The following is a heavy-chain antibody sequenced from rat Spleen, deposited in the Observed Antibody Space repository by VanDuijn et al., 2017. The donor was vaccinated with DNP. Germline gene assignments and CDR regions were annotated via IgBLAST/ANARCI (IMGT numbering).Heavy chain of an antibody. V-gene: IGHV5-29*01. CDR2: IGYDGNTT. CDR3: ARSWGDDGYPPFAY. D-gene: IGHD1-12*03. Sequence: EVQLVESGGGLVQHGNSLKLSCTASGFTFSDYAMAWVRQAPTKGLEWVATIGYDGNTTYYPDSVKGRFTISRDNAKSTLYLQMDSLRSEDTATYYCARSWGDDGYPPFAYWGQGTLVTVSS. CDR1: GFTFSDYA. J-gene: IGHJ3*01.